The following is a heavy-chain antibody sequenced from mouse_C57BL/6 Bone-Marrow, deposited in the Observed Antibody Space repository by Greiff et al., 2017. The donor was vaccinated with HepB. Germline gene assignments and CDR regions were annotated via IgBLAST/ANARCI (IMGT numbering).Heavy chain of an antibody. D-gene: IGHD2-14*01. J-gene: IGHJ4*01. CDR3: ARRGYGAMDY. V-gene: IGHV1-52*01. CDR1: GYTFTSYW. Sequence: QVHVKQPGAELVRPGSSVKLSCKASGYTFTSYWMHWVKQRPIQGLEWIGNIDPSDSETHYNQKFKDKATLTVDKSSSTAYMQLSSLTSEDSAVDYCARRGYGAMDYWGQGTSVTVSS. CDR2: IDPSDSET.